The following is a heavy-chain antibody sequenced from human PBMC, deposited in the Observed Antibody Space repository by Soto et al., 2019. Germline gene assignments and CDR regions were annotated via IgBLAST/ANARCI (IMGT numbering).Heavy chain of an antibody. J-gene: IGHJ4*02. D-gene: IGHD4-17*01. V-gene: IGHV3-23*01. Sequence: EVQLLESGGGLVQPGGSLRLSCAASGLPFSSHAMSWVRQAPGKGLEWVSSISISGGNTYYADSVRGRFTISRDNSNNTLYMHMNSLAAEYTAIYYCANEIRPNDYWGQGTLVTVSS. CDR3: ANEIRPNDY. CDR1: GLPFSSHA. CDR2: ISISGGNT.